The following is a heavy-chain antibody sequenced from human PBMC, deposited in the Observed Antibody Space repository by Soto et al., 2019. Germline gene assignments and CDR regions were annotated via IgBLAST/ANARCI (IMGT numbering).Heavy chain of an antibody. D-gene: IGHD2-21*02. J-gene: IGHJ4*02. CDR2: IYYSGST. CDR1: GGSISSYY. V-gene: IGHV4-59*01. Sequence: SETLSLTCTVSGGSISSYYWSWIRQPPGKGLEWIGYIYYSGSTNYNPSLKSRVTISVDTSKNQFSLKLSSVTAADTAVYYCARACGGDCYFDYWGQGTLVTVSS. CDR3: ARACGGDCYFDY.